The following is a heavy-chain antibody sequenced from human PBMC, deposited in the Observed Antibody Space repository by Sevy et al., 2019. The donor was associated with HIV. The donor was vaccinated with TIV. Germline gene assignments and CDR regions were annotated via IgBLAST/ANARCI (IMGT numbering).Heavy chain of an antibody. Sequence: GGSLRLSCAASGFSFSNYWMSWVRQTPGKGLEWVANIKQDGSEKYYVDSVKGRFTVSRDNAQNSLSLQMNTLTVEDTAVYYCARRSPAGTRNWFDSWGQGTLVTVSS. D-gene: IGHD6-13*01. V-gene: IGHV3-7*02. CDR3: ARRSPAGTRNWFDS. J-gene: IGHJ5*01. CDR2: IKQDGSEK. CDR1: GFSFSNYW.